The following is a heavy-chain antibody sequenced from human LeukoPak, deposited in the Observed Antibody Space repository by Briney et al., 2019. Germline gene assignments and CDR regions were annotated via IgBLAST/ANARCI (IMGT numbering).Heavy chain of an antibody. D-gene: IGHD6-13*01. V-gene: IGHV3-74*01. CDR2: INTDGRTI. Sequence: GGSLRLSCAASGFTLSSYWMHWVRQAPGEGLVWVSRINTDGRTINYADSVEGRFTISRDIAKNTLYLQMNSLRAEDTAVYYCVRVAAGTGSFDIWGQGTMVTVSS. J-gene: IGHJ3*02. CDR3: VRVAAGTGSFDI. CDR1: GFTLSSYW.